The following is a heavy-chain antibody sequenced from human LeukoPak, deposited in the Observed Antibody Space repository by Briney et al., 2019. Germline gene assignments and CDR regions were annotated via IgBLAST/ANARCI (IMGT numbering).Heavy chain of an antibody. CDR3: ARDSGSYPHWFAP. CDR2: IFYSGIT. CDR1: GGSISSYY. D-gene: IGHD1-26*01. J-gene: IGHJ5*02. V-gene: IGHV4-59*01. Sequence: ASETLSLTCTVSGGSISSYYWNWIRQPPGKGLEWIGYIFYSGITNYSPSLKSRVTISVDTSKKQFSLKLTSVTAADTAVYYCARDSGSYPHWFAPWGQGTLVTVSS.